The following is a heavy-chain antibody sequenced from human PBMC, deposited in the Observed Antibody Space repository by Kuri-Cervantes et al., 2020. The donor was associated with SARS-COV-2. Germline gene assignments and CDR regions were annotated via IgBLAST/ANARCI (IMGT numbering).Heavy chain of an antibody. D-gene: IGHD5-12*01. CDR1: GFTFSSYG. CDR2: IRYDGSNK. CDR3: AHIGGYSGYDPDY. Sequence: GGSLRLSCAASGFTFSSYGMHWVRQAPGKGLEWVAFIRYDGSNKCYADSVKGRFTISRDNSKNTLYLQMNSLRAEDTAVYYCAHIGGYSGYDPDYWGQGTLVTVSS. J-gene: IGHJ4*02. V-gene: IGHV3-30*02.